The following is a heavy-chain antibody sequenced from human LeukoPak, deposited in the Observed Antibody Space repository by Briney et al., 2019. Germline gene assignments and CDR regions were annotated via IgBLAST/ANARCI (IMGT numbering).Heavy chain of an antibody. V-gene: IGHV4-59*08. Sequence: SETPSLTCTVSGGSISSYYWSWIRQPPGKGLEWIGYIYYSGSTNYNPSLKSRVTISVDTSKNQFSLKLSSVTAADTAVYYCARRSRRYYYYGMDVWGQGTTVTVSS. J-gene: IGHJ6*02. CDR3: ARRSRRYYYYGMDV. CDR2: IYYSGST. CDR1: GGSISSYY.